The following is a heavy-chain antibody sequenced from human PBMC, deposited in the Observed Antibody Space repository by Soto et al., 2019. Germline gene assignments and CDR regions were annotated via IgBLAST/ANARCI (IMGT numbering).Heavy chain of an antibody. Sequence: SETLSLTCTVYGGSFSNNYWTWFRQPPGKGLEWIGEISPSGTTKYIPSLKSRGTISVDTSRKQFFLKVTSVSAADTAVYYCATSLWFGTQPEIWGPGTLVTVSS. CDR2: ISPSGTT. CDR3: ATSLWFGTQPEI. CDR1: GGSFSNNY. V-gene: IGHV4-34*01. J-gene: IGHJ4*02. D-gene: IGHD3-10*01.